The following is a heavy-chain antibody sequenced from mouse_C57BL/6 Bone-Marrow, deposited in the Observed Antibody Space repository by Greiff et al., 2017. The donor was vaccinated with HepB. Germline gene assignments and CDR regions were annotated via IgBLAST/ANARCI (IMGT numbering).Heavy chain of an antibody. CDR2: ISSGSSTI. CDR3: AKSDYVIDY. V-gene: IGHV5-17*01. Sequence: DVKLVESGGGLVKPGGSLKLSCAASGFTFSDYGMHWVRQAPEKGLEWVAYISSGSSTIYYADTVKGRITISRDNAKNTLFLQMTSLRSEDTAMYYCAKSDYVIDYWGQGTTLTVSS. CDR1: GFTFSDYG. J-gene: IGHJ2*01. D-gene: IGHD2-4*01.